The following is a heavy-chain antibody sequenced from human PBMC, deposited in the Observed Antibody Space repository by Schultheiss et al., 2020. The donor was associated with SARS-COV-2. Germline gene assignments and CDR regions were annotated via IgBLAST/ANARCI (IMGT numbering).Heavy chain of an antibody. Sequence: GGSLRLSCAASGFTFSDYYMSWIRQAPGKGLEWVSYISSSSSYTNYADSVKGRFTISRDNAKNSLYLQMNSLRAEDTAVYYCARSIWFGELDFDYWGQGTLVTVSS. V-gene: IGHV3-11*06. D-gene: IGHD3-10*01. CDR3: ARSIWFGELDFDY. CDR2: ISSSSSYT. CDR1: GFTFSDYY. J-gene: IGHJ4*02.